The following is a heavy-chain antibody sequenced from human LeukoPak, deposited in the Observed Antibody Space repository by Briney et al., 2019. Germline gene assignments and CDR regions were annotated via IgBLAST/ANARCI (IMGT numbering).Heavy chain of an antibody. CDR3: ALIAPSTPRVPAVLKADY. Sequence: ASVKVSCKVSGYTLTELSMHWVRQAPGQRLEWMGWINAGNGNTKYSQKFQGRVTITRDTSASTAYMELSSLRSEDTAVCYCALIAPSTPRVPAVLKADYWGQGTLVTVSS. D-gene: IGHD2-2*01. J-gene: IGHJ4*02. CDR2: INAGNGNT. CDR1: GYTLTELS. V-gene: IGHV1-3*01.